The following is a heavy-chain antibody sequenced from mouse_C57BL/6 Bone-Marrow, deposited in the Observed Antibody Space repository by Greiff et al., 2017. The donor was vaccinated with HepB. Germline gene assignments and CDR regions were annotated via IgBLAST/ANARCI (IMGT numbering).Heavy chain of an antibody. D-gene: IGHD1-1*01. CDR1: GYTFTSYG. J-gene: IGHJ3*01. Sequence: QVQLQQSGAELARPGASVKLSCKASGYTFTSYGISWVKQRTGQGLEWIGEIYPRSGNTYYNEKFKGKATLTADKSSSTAYMELRSLTSEDSAVYFCARRNYGPAWFAYWGQGTLVTVSA. CDR3: ARRNYGPAWFAY. V-gene: IGHV1-81*01. CDR2: IYPRSGNT.